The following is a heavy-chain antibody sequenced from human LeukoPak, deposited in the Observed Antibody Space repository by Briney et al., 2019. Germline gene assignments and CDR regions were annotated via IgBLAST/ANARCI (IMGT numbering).Heavy chain of an antibody. CDR1: GGSIRGGYY. Sequence: PSETLSLTCGVYGGSIRGGYYWSWIRQPPGKGLEWIGEINHRGSTNYNPSLKSRVTTSVDTSKNHFPLEVTSVTAADTAMYFCARSVAGYFDYWGQGTLVTVSS. J-gene: IGHJ4*02. CDR2: INHRGST. CDR3: ARSVAGYFDY. V-gene: IGHV4-34*01. D-gene: IGHD6-19*01.